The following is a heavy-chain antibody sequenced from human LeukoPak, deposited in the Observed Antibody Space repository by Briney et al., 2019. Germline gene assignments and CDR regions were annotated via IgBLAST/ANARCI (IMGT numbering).Heavy chain of an antibody. Sequence: PGGSLRLSCEASGFTFSSAWMTWVRQAPGKGLEWVANIKQDGTEKYYVDSVKGRFTISRDNAKNALYLQMNSLRVEDSAVYFCARPGLYCSGGSCYPFENWGQGTLVTVSS. J-gene: IGHJ4*02. CDR1: GFTFSSAW. CDR3: ARPGLYCSGGSCYPFEN. CDR2: IKQDGTEK. V-gene: IGHV3-7*01. D-gene: IGHD2-15*01.